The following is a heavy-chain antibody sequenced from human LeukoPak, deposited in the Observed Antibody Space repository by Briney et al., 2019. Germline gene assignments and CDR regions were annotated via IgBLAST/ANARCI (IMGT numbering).Heavy chain of an antibody. D-gene: IGHD2-15*01. V-gene: IGHV4-39*01. Sequence: PSETLSLTCTVSGCSISSSSYYWGWIRQPPGKGLEWIGSIYYSGSTYSNPSLQSRVTISVDTSKNQFSLKLNSVTAADTAVYYCASFYCSGGSCYQYYSYYYMDVWGKGTTVTISS. CDR2: IYYSGST. J-gene: IGHJ6*03. CDR3: ASFYCSGGSCYQYYSYYYMDV. CDR1: GCSISSSSYY.